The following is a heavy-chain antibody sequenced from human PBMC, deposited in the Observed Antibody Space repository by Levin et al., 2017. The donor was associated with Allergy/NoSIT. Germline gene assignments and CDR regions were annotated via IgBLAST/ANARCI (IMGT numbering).Heavy chain of an antibody. J-gene: IGHJ4*02. V-gene: IGHV3-69-1*02. Sequence: MSGGSLRLSCAASGFTFSDYAMNWIRQAPGKGLEWISYVTSRSTLYYADSVKGRFTISRDNAMTSLYLQMNSLRAEDTAVYYCAKGGWGTVLDFWGQGTLVTVSS. CDR1: GFTFSDYA. CDR3: AKGGWGTVLDF. D-gene: IGHD7-27*01. CDR2: VTSRSTL.